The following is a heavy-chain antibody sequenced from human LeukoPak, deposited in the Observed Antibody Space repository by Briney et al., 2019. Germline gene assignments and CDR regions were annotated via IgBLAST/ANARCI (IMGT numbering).Heavy chain of an antibody. CDR1: GFTFSSYG. CDR3: AKGPSMYGDY. Sequence: GGSLRLSCAASGFTFSSYGMHWVRQAPGKGLEWVAFIWYDGSNKYYADSVRGRFTVSRDNSENTLYLQMNSLRAEDTAVYYCAKGPSMYGDYWGQGTLVTVSS. CDR2: IWYDGSNK. J-gene: IGHJ4*02. D-gene: IGHD3-10*02. V-gene: IGHV3-30*02.